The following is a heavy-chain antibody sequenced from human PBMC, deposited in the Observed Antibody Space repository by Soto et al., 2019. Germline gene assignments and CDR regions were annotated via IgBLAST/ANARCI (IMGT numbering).Heavy chain of an antibody. J-gene: IGHJ6*03. V-gene: IGHV3-7*01. D-gene: IGHD4-4*01. CDR2: IKQDGSEK. Sequence: GGSLRLSCAASGFTFSSYWMSWVRQAPGKGLEWVANIKQDGSEKYYVDSVKGRFTISRDNAKNSLYLQMNSLRAEDTAVYYCARATVTVYYYYYMDVWGKGTTVTVSS. CDR3: ARATVTVYYYYYMDV. CDR1: GFTFSSYW.